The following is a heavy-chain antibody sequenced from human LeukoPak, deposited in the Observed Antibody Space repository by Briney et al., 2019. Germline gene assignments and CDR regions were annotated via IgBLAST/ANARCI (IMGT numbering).Heavy chain of an antibody. CDR2: IIPIFGTT. V-gene: IGHV1-69*13. CDR1: GGTFSSYA. CDR3: ARARPNGYAEDAFDI. D-gene: IGHD5-12*01. Sequence: GASVKVSCKASGGTFSSYAISWVRQAPGQGLERMGGIIPIFGTTNYAQKFQGRVTITADESTSTAYTELSSLRSEDTAVYYCARARPNGYAEDAFDIWGQGTMVTVSS. J-gene: IGHJ3*02.